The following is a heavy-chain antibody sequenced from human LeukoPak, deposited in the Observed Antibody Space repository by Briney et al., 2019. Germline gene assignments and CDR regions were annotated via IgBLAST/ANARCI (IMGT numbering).Heavy chain of an antibody. D-gene: IGHD4-17*01. V-gene: IGHV4-38-2*02. Sequence: SETLSLTCTLSGYSISRGYYWGWIRQPPGKGLEWFGGIYHSGSAYYNPSLQSRVTISLDTYKIQLSLSLSSLTAADTTEYYCVRSDYGPGYWGQGTLVAVSS. J-gene: IGHJ4*02. CDR3: VRSDYGPGY. CDR2: IYHSGSA. CDR1: GYSISRGYY.